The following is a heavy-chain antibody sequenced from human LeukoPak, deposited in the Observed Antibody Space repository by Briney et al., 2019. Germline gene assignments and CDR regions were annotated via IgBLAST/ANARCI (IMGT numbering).Heavy chain of an antibody. D-gene: IGHD2-2*01. Sequence: SGGSLRLSCSASGFTFSNYWMSWVRQAPGKGLEWVANIKQDESEKYYVDSVKGRFTISRDNAKSSLYLQMYSLRAEDTAVYYCARALDSSSSRYQAFEEWGQGTLVTVSS. V-gene: IGHV3-7*01. CDR1: GFTFSNYW. J-gene: IGHJ4*02. CDR2: IKQDESEK. CDR3: ARALDSSSSRYQAFEE.